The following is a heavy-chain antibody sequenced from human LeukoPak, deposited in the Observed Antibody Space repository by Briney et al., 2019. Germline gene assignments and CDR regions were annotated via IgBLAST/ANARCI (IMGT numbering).Heavy chain of an antibody. CDR2: INAGNGNT. Sequence: ALVKVSCKASGYTFTSYAMHWVRQAPGQRLEWMGWINAGNGNTKYSQKFQDRVTITRDTSASTAYMELSSLRSEDTAVYYCARSSVRVYDSSGYYSPPNFWGQGTLVTVSS. CDR3: ARSSVRVYDSSGYYSPPNF. CDR1: GYTFTSYA. J-gene: IGHJ4*02. D-gene: IGHD3-22*01. V-gene: IGHV1-3*01.